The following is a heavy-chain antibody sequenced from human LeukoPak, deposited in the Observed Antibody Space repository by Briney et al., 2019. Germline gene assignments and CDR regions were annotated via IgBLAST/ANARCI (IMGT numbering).Heavy chain of an antibody. CDR2: IYYSGST. D-gene: IGHD3-22*01. CDR1: GGSISSYY. J-gene: IGHJ3*01. Sequence: SETLSLTCTVSGGSISSYYWSWIRQPPGKGLEWIGYIYYSGSTNYNPSLKSRVTISVDTSKNQFSLKLSSVTAADTAVYYCAKSTYYYDTFVNAFDLWGQGTVVTVSS. V-gene: IGHV4-59*12. CDR3: AKSTYYYDTFVNAFDL.